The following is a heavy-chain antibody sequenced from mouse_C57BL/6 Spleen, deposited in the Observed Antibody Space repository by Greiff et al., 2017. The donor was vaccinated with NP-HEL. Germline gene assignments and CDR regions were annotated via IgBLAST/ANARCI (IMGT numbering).Heavy chain of an antibody. D-gene: IGHD2-2*01. CDR1: GYTFTSYW. J-gene: IGHJ2*01. V-gene: IGHV1-50*01. Sequence: QVQLKQPGAELVKPGASVKLSCKASGYTFTSYWMQWVKQRPGQGLEWIGEIDPSDSYTNYNQKFKGKATLTVDTSSSTAYMQLSSLTSEDSAVYYCARNYGYDDYFDYWGQGTTLTVSS. CDR3: ARNYGYDDYFDY. CDR2: IDPSDSYT.